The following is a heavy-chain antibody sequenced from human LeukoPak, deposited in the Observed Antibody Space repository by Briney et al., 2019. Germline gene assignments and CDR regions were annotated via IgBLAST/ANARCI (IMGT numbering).Heavy chain of an antibody. Sequence: GGSLRLSCAASGFTFSSYAMSWVRQAPGKGLEWVSGISGSGGSTYYADSVKGRFTISRDNSKNTLYLQMNSLRAADTAVYYCARAVIAAADRNYFDYWGQGTLVTVSS. D-gene: IGHD6-13*01. V-gene: IGHV3-23*01. CDR1: GFTFSSYA. CDR2: ISGSGGST. CDR3: ARAVIAAADRNYFDY. J-gene: IGHJ4*02.